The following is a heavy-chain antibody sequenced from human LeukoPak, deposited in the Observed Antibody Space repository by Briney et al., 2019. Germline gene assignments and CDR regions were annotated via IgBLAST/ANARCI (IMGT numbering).Heavy chain of an antibody. J-gene: IGHJ3*02. V-gene: IGHV4-39*02. CDR1: GVAISTTTYY. CDR2: VYLSETY. CDR3: ATRSGDSSGYAFDI. Sequence: SETLSRTCSVSGVAISTTTYYWGWIRQSPGRGLEWIGSVYLSETYYYNPSLKSRVTMSVDASKNHFSLRLSSVTAADTAVYYCATRSGDSSGYAFDIWGQGTTVTVSS. D-gene: IGHD3-22*01.